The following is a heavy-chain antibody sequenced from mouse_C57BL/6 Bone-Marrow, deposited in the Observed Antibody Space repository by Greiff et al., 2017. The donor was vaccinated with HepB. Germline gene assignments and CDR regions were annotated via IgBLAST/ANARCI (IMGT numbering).Heavy chain of an antibody. V-gene: IGHV1-4*01. D-gene: IGHD1-1*01. CDR1: GYTFTSYT. CDR2: INPSSGYT. Sequence: VQLQQSGAELARPGASVKMSCKASGYTFTSYTMHWVKQRPGQGLEWIGYINPSSGYTKYNQKFNDKATLTADKSSSTAYMQLSSLTSEDSAVYYCAVYGSSHWYFDVWGTGTTVTVSS. J-gene: IGHJ1*03. CDR3: AVYGSSHWYFDV.